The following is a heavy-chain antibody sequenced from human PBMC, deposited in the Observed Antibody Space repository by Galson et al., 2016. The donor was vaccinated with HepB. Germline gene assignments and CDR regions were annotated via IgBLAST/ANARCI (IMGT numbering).Heavy chain of an antibody. CDR3: ARHHSGEHVSRFLEWLARFDP. CDR1: GGSISSSSSY. V-gene: IGHV4-39*01. CDR2: IHYSGST. D-gene: IGHD3-3*01. Sequence: ETLSLICTVSGGSISSSSSYWAWIRQPPGKGLEWIGSIHYSGSTFYNPSLKSRVTISVDTPKNHFSLKLSAVSAADTAMYYCARHHSGEHVSRFLEWLARFDPWGQGTLVTVSS. J-gene: IGHJ5*02.